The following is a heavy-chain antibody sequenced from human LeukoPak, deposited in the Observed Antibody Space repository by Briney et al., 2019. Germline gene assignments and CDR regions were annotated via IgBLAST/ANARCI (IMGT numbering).Heavy chain of an antibody. CDR2: INAGNGNT. J-gene: IGHJ5*02. Sequence: ASVKVSCKASGYTFTSYTIHWVRQAPGQRLEWMGWINAGNGNTKYSQEFQDRVTITRDTSASTAYMELSSLRSEDMAVYYCARGGYYGSGNDFRFDPWGQGTLVTVSS. CDR1: GYTFTSYT. D-gene: IGHD3-10*01. CDR3: ARGGYYGSGNDFRFDP. V-gene: IGHV1-3*03.